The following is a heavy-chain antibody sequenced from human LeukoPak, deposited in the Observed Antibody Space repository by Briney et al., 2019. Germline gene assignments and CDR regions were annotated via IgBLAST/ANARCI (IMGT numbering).Heavy chain of an antibody. CDR3: ARDVIAVAGTSWFDP. J-gene: IGHJ5*02. Sequence: PGGSLRLSCAASGFTFSSYSMNWVRQAPGKGLEWVSSISSSSSYIYYADSVKGRFTISRDNAKNSLYLQMNSLRAEDKAVYYCARDVIAVAGTSWFDPWGQGTLVTVSS. V-gene: IGHV3-21*01. CDR1: GFTFSSYS. CDR2: ISSSSSYI. D-gene: IGHD6-19*01.